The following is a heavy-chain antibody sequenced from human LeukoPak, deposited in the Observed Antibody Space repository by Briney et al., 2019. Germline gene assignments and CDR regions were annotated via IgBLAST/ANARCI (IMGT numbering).Heavy chain of an antibody. D-gene: IGHD3-22*01. CDR3: ARGCYYDSSGYLLFDY. V-gene: IGHV1-2*02. CDR2: INPNSGGT. Sequence: ASVKVSCKASGYTFTGYYMHWVRQAPGQGLEWMGWINPNSGGTNYAQKFQGRVTMTRDTSISTAYMELSRLRSDDTAVYYCARGCYYDSSGYLLFDYWGQGTLVTVSS. J-gene: IGHJ4*02. CDR1: GYTFTGYY.